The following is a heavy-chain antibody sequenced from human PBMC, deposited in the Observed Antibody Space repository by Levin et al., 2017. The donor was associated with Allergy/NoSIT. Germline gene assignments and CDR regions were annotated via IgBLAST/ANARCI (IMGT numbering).Heavy chain of an antibody. V-gene: IGHV1-2*02. D-gene: IGHD3-9*01. CDR1: GSY. CDR3: ARDSSPRTDWIFFDY. Sequence: GSYRDGGQQGHGKGLEWMGWINPNSGGTNYAQKFQGRVTMTRDTSISTAYMELSRLRSDDTAVYYCARDSSPRTDWIFFDYWGQGTLVTVSS. J-gene: IGHJ4*02. CDR2: INPNSGGT.